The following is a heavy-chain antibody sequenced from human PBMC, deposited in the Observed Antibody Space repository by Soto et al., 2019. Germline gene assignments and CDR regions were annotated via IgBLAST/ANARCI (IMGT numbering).Heavy chain of an antibody. CDR1: GGSISSYY. V-gene: IGHV4-59*01. CDR3: ARDVTRYSGSYWGHGMDV. CDR2: IYYSGST. D-gene: IGHD1-26*01. J-gene: IGHJ6*02. Sequence: PSETLSLTCTVSGGSISSYYWSWIRQPPGKGLEWIGYIYYSGSTNYNPSLKSRVTISVDTSKNQFSLKLSSVTAADTAVYYCARDVTRYSGSYWGHGMDVWGQGTTVTVSS.